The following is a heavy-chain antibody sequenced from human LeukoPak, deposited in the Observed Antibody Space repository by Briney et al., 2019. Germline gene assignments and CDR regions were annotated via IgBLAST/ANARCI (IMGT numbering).Heavy chain of an antibody. CDR1: GFTFSSYS. CDR2: ISSSSSYI. Sequence: GGSLRLSCAASGFTFSSYSMNWVRQAPGKGLEWFSSISSSSSYIYYADSVKGRFTISRDNAKNSLYLQMNSLRAEDTAVYYCARDGRRAAAPFDPWGQGTLVTVSS. J-gene: IGHJ5*02. D-gene: IGHD6-13*01. CDR3: ARDGRRAAAPFDP. V-gene: IGHV3-21*01.